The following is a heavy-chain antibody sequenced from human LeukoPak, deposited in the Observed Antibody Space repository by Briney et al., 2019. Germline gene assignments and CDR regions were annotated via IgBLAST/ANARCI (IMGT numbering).Heavy chain of an antibody. D-gene: IGHD3-16*01. Sequence: PSETLSLTCVVSSYSIRLNYLWGWIRQSPGKGLEWIGTVSRSGTTYYNPSLKSRVIISIDTSKNQFSLKLISMTAADTAVYYCTRMIPASEGGGSNYWGRGTLVTVSS. V-gene: IGHV4-38-2*01. CDR1: SYSIRLNYL. J-gene: IGHJ4*01. CDR3: TRMIPASEGGGSNY. CDR2: VSRSGTT.